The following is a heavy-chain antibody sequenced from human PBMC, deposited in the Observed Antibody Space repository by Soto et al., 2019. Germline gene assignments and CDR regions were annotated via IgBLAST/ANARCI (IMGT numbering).Heavy chain of an antibody. V-gene: IGHV3-43*01. CDR3: AKVGYSSSWWSGAFDI. CDR2: ISWDGGST. J-gene: IGHJ3*02. CDR1: GFTFDDYT. Sequence: GGSLRLSCAASGFTFDDYTMHWVRHAPGKGLEWVSLISWDGGSTYYADSVKGRFTISRDNSKNSLYLQMNSLRTEDTALYYCAKVGYSSSWWSGAFDIWGQGTMVTVSS. D-gene: IGHD6-13*01.